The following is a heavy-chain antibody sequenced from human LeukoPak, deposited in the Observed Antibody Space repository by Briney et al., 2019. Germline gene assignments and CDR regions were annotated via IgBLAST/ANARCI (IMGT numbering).Heavy chain of an antibody. CDR2: ISYDGSNK. CDR1: GFTFSSYA. Sequence: GGSLRLSCAACGFTFSSYAMHWVRQAPGKGLEWVAVISYDGSNKYYADSVKGRFTISRDNSKNTLYLQMNSLRAEDTAVYYCARDWDYGGYFDYWGQGTLVTVSS. D-gene: IGHD4-23*01. J-gene: IGHJ4*02. V-gene: IGHV3-30-3*01. CDR3: ARDWDYGGYFDY.